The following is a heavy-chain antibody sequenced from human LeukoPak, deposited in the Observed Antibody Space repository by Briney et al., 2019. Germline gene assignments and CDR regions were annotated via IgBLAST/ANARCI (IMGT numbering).Heavy chain of an antibody. J-gene: IGHJ3*02. CDR3: ARRDIVVVPAAIIGAFDI. D-gene: IGHD2-2*02. CDR2: INWNGGST. CDR1: GFTFDDYG. V-gene: IGHV3-20*04. Sequence: GGSLRLSCAASGFTFDDYGMSWVRHAPGKGLEGGSGINWNGGSTVYADSVKGRFTISRDNAKNSLYVQMNSLRAEDTALYYCARRDIVVVPAAIIGAFDIWGQGTMVTVSS.